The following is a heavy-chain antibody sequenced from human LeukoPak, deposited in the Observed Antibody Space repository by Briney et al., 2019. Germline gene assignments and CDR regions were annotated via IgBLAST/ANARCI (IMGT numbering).Heavy chain of an antibody. J-gene: IGHJ4*02. CDR2: ISSNGGST. CDR1: GFTFSSYA. Sequence: GGSLRLSCAAPGFTFSSYAMHWVRQAPGKGLEYVSAISSNGGSTYYANSVKGRFTISRDNSKNTLYLQMGSLRAEDMAVYYCARGRIRADYWGQGTLVTVSS. CDR3: ARGRIRADY. V-gene: IGHV3-64*01.